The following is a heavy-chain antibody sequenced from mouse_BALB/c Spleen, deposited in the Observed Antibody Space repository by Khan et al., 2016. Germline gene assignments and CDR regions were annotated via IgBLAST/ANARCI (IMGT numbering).Heavy chain of an antibody. Sequence: EVQLQESGPGLVKPSQSLSLTCTVTGYSITSDYAWNWIRQFPGNKLEWMGYISYSGSTSYNPSLKSRISITRDKSKNQFFLQLNSVTTEDTATYYCARNGNRYERTWFAYWGQGTLVTVSA. CDR3: ARNGNRYERTWFAY. CDR1: GYSITSDYA. CDR2: ISYSGST. J-gene: IGHJ3*01. V-gene: IGHV3-2*02. D-gene: IGHD2-14*01.